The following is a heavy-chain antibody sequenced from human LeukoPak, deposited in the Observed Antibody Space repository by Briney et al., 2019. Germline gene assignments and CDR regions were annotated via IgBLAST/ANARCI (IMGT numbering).Heavy chain of an antibody. CDR1: GYSISSGYY. D-gene: IGHD7-27*01. CDR3: ARLSSPWMGTARYYFDY. J-gene: IGHJ4*02. V-gene: IGHV4-38-2*01. CDR2: IYHSGST. Sequence: SETLSLTCAVSGYSISSGYYWGWIRPPPGKGLEWTGIIYHSGSTYYNPSLKSRVTISVDTSKNQFSLKLSSVTAADTAVYYCARLSSPWMGTARYYFDYWGQGTLVTVSS.